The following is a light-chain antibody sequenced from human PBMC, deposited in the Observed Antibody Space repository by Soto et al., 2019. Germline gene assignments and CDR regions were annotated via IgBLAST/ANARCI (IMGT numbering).Light chain of an antibody. CDR2: DVS. J-gene: IGLJ1*01. Sequence: QSVLTQPASLSGSPGQSIAISCTGTSSDVGGYNYVSWYQQHPGKTPNLMIYDVSNRPSGVSNRFSGSKSGNTASLTISGLQAEDEADYYCCSYAGSYTYVFGTGTKVTVL. CDR3: CSYAGSYTYV. CDR1: SSDVGGYNY. V-gene: IGLV2-14*01.